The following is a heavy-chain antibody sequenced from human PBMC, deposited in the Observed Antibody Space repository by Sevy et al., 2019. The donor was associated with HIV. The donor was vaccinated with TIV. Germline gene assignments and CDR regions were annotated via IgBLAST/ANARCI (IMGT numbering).Heavy chain of an antibody. J-gene: IGHJ6*03. Sequence: GGSLRLSCAASGFTFSSYAMSWVRQAPGKGLEWVSAISGSGGSTYYADSVKGRFTISRDNSKNTRYRQMNSLRAEDTAVYYCAKDGYKPSVGDENYYYYMDVWGKGTTVTVSS. CDR1: GFTFSSYA. V-gene: IGHV3-23*01. D-gene: IGHD1-20*01. CDR2: ISGSGGST. CDR3: AKDGYKPSVGDENYYYYMDV.